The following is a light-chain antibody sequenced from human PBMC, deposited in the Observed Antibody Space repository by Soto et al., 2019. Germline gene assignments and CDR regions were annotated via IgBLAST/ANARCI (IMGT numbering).Light chain of an antibody. CDR3: CSYARGSTLA. CDR2: EDS. J-gene: IGLJ3*02. Sequence: QSALTQPASVSGSPGQSITISCTGTSSDVGSYNLVSWYQQHPGKAPKLMIYEDSKRPSGVSNRFFGSKSGNTASLTISGLQAEDEADYFCCSYARGSTLAFGGGTKLTV. V-gene: IGLV2-23*01. CDR1: SSDVGSYNL.